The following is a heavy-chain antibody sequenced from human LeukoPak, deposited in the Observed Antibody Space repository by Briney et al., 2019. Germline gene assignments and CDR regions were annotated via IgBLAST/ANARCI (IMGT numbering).Heavy chain of an antibody. CDR2: ISYDGSNK. CDR3: AREQGYCSAGRCSIFDY. Sequence: GGSLRLSCAASGFTFSSYGMHWVRQAPGKGLEWVAVISYDGSNKYYADSVKGRFTISRDNAKNSLYLQMNSLRAEDTAIYYCAREQGYCSAGRCSIFDYWGQGTLVTVSS. CDR1: GFTFSSYG. D-gene: IGHD2-15*01. V-gene: IGHV3-30*03. J-gene: IGHJ4*02.